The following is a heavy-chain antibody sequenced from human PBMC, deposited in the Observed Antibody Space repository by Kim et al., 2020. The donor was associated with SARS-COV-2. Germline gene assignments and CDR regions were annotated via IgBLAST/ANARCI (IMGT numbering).Heavy chain of an antibody. V-gene: IGHV3-21*01. CDR3: ARDMGTYYYDSSGYYYGY. CDR2: ISSSSSYI. Sequence: GGSLRLSCAASGFTFSSYSMNWVRQAPGKGLEWVSSISSSSSYIYYADSVKGRFTISRDNAKNSLYLQMNSLRAEDTAVYYCARDMGTYYYDSSGYYYGYWGQGTLVTVSS. J-gene: IGHJ4*02. D-gene: IGHD3-22*01. CDR1: GFTFSSYS.